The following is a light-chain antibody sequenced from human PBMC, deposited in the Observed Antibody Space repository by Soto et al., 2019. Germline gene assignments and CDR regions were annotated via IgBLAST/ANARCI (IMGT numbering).Light chain of an antibody. J-gene: IGKJ1*01. CDR3: QQYGSSPDT. V-gene: IGKV3-20*01. Sequence: EIVLTQSPGTLSLSPGERATLSCRASESVSSNYLAWYQQKPGQAPRLLIYVASSRATGIPDRFSGSGSGTDFTLTIGRLEPEDFAVYYCQQYGSSPDTFGQGTKVEIK. CDR1: ESVSSNY. CDR2: VAS.